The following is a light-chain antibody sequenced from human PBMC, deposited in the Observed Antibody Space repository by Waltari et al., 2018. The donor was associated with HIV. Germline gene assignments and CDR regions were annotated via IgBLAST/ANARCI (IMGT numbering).Light chain of an antibody. CDR3: QQYSRSPLT. CDR1: QSVTSRY. CDR2: GAS. J-gene: IGKJ2*01. Sequence: ELVLTQSPGTLSLSPGERATLSCRPSQSVTSRYLAWYQQKPGQAPRLLIYGASSRATGSPDRFSGSGSGTDFTLTISRLEPEDVAVYYCQQYSRSPLTFGQGTKLEIK. V-gene: IGKV3-20*01.